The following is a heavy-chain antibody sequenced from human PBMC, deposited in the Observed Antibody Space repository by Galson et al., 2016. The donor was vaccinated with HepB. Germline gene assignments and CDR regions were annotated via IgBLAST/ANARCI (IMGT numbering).Heavy chain of an antibody. CDR3: TKATPKANWECSGSYSDS. V-gene: IGHV3-72*01. CDR2: ARNNTNSYSK. D-gene: IGHD1-26*01. CDR1: GFTFSEHY. J-gene: IGHJ4*02. Sequence: SLRLSCAASGFTFSEHYMEWVRQAAGKGLEWVGRARNNTNSYSKAYAASGEGRFTISRDDSKNSLYLQMNSLRAEATAIYSCTKATPKANWECSGSYSDSWGQGTLVTVSS.